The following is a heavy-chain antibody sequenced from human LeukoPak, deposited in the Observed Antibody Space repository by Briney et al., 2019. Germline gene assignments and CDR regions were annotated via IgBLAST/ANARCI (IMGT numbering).Heavy chain of an antibody. J-gene: IGHJ4*02. V-gene: IGHV1-69*04. CDR2: IIPILGIA. Sequence: GASVKVSCKASGGTFSGYAISWVRQAPGQGLEWMGRIIPILGIANYAQKFQGRVTITADKSTSTAYMELSSLRSEDTAVYYCASNPAPSDSSGYVNYWGQGTLVTVSS. D-gene: IGHD3-22*01. CDR3: ASNPAPSDSSGYVNY. CDR1: GGTFSGYA.